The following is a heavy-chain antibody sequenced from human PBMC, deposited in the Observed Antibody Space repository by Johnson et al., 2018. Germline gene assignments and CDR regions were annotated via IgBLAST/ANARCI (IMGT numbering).Heavy chain of an antibody. J-gene: IGHJ3*02. D-gene: IGHD1-26*01. V-gene: IGHV3-74*01. CDR1: GFTFSNYW. CDR2: INSDGSST. Sequence: VQLVQSGGGLVQPGGSLRLSCAASGFTFSNYWMHWVRQGPGKGLVWVSRINSDGSSTTYADSGKGRFTISRDNAKNTRYLQMNSLRAEDTAGYYCAKDIRDVVGATQAFDIWGQGAMVTVSS. CDR3: AKDIRDVVGATQAFDI.